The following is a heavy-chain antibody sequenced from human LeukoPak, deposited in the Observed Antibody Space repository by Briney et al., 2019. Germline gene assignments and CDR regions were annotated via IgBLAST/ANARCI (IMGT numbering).Heavy chain of an antibody. D-gene: IGHD3-10*02. CDR1: GFTFSSYV. CDR2: ISYDGSNE. Sequence: GGSLRLSCAASGFTFSSYVMHWVRQAPGKGLEWVAIISYDGSNEYYADSVKGRFTISRDNAKNSLYLQMNSLRAEDAAVYYCAELGITMIGGVWGKGTTVTVSS. J-gene: IGHJ6*04. V-gene: IGHV3-30*04. CDR3: AELGITMIGGV.